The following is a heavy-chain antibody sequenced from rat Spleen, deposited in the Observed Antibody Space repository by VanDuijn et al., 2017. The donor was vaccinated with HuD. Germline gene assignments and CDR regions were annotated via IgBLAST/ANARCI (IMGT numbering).Heavy chain of an antibody. CDR3: VRERLGINY. Sequence: EVQLVESGGGFVQPGRSMKLSCAASGFTFDDYYMAWVRQAPKKGLEWVASINYEGSNTYYGDSVRGRFTISRDNAKSTLSLQMSKLGSEDTAIYYCVRERLGINYWGQGVMVTVSS. D-gene: IGHD4-5*01. CDR2: INYEGSNT. J-gene: IGHJ2*01. CDR1: GFTFDDYY. V-gene: IGHV5-22*01.